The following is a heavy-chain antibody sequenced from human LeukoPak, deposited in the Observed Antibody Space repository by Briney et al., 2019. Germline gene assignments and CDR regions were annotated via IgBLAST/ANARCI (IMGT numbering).Heavy chain of an antibody. CDR2: ISYDGNNK. D-gene: IGHD6-19*01. J-gene: IGHJ4*02. CDR1: GFSFSTYG. CDR3: GGGWYFFDY. Sequence: GGSLRLSCAASGFSFSTYGMHWVRQAPGKGLEWVAVISYDGNNKYYADSVKGRYSISRDNSKSTLYLQMNSLRAEDTAVYYCGGGWYFFDYWGQGTLVTVSS. V-gene: IGHV3-30*03.